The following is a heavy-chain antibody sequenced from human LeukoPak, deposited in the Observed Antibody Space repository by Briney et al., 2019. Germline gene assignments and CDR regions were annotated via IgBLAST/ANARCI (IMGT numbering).Heavy chain of an antibody. CDR2: INFDSGLI. CDR3: ARDYTGKYTTDY. Sequence: GGSLRLSCAASGFSFSDYSMNWVRQAPGKGLEWVSSINFDSGLIYYADSLRGRFTISRDSSKNTLDLQMNSLKPEDTAVYYCARDYTGKYTTDYWGQGTLVSASS. CDR1: GFSFSDYS. J-gene: IGHJ4*02. V-gene: IGHV3-21*01. D-gene: IGHD7-27*01.